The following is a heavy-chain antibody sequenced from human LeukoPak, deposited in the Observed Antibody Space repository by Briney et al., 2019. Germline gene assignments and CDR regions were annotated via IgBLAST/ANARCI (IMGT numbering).Heavy chain of an antibody. CDR2: ISYDGSNK. Sequence: GGSLRLSCAASAFTFSSYGMHWVRQAPGKGVEWVAVISYDGSNKYYADSVKGRFTISRDNSKNTLYLQMNSLRDEDTAVYYCAKDQGGGYGSGSYHFDYWGQGTLVTVSS. D-gene: IGHD3-10*01. V-gene: IGHV3-30*18. CDR1: AFTFSSYG. CDR3: AKDQGGGYGSGSYHFDY. J-gene: IGHJ4*02.